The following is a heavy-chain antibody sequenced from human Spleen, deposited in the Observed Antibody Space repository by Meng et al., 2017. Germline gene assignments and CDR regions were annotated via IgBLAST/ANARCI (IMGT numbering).Heavy chain of an antibody. Sequence: GSLRLSCAVYGGSFSGYYWSWIRQPPGKGLEWIGSIYYSGSTYYNPSLKSRVTISVDTSKNQFSLKLSSVTAADTAVYYCARLPVVVVAATLSVVDYWGQGTLVTVSS. J-gene: IGHJ4*02. V-gene: IGHV4-34*01. CDR2: IYYSGST. CDR1: GGSFSGYY. D-gene: IGHD2-15*01. CDR3: ARLPVVVVAATLSVVDY.